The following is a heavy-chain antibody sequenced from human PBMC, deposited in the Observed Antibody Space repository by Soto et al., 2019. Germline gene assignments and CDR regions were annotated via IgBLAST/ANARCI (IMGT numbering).Heavy chain of an antibody. Sequence: GGSLRLSCAASGFTLSSYVMHWVRQAPGKGLEWVARISYAGNDNYYADSVKGRFTISRDNSKKALYLQMTSLRADDTAVYYCARDRQQWLEPAGGALPFWGQGTMVTVSS. CDR1: GFTLSSYV. V-gene: IGHV3-30-3*01. J-gene: IGHJ3*01. CDR2: ISYAGNDN. CDR3: ARDRQQWLEPAGGALPF. D-gene: IGHD6-19*01.